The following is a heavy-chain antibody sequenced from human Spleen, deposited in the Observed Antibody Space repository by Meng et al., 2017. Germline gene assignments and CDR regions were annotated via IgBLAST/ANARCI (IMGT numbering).Heavy chain of an antibody. CDR3: ATEGVDTAMPLDY. V-gene: IGHV3-15*01. Sequence: GGSLRLSCAASGFTVSHNYMSWVRQAPGKGLQWVAQIKSETDGGTTDYAAPVQGRFTISRDDSKNTLFLQMNSLKTEDTAVYFCATEGVDTAMPLDYWGQGTLVTVSS. D-gene: IGHD5-18*01. J-gene: IGHJ4*02. CDR1: GFTVSHNY. CDR2: IKSETDGGTT.